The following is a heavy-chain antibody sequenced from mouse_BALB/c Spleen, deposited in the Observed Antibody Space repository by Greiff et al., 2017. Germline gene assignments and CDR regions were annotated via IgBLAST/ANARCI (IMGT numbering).Heavy chain of an antibody. CDR3: ARYDGYYGFAY. V-gene: IGHV5-9*03. CDR1: GFTFSSYT. D-gene: IGHD2-3*01. Sequence: DVHLVESGGGLVKPGGSLKLSCAASGFTFSSYTMSWVRQTPEKRLEWVATISSGGGNTYYPDSVKGRFTISRDNAKNNLYLQMSSLRSEDTALYYCARYDGYYGFAYWGQGTLVTVSA. CDR2: ISSGGGNT. J-gene: IGHJ3*01.